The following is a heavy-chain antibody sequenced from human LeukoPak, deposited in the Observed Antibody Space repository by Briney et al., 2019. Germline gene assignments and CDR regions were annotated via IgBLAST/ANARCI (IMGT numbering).Heavy chain of an antibody. CDR1: GFTFSSYW. J-gene: IGHJ4*02. CDR2: IKQDGSEK. Sequence: GGSLRLSCAASGFTFSSYWMSWVRQAPGKGLEWVANIKQDGSEKYYVDSVKGRFTISRDNAKNTLYLQMNSLRAEDTAVYYCAGDGIAVAGRWAGFDYWGQGTLVTVSS. V-gene: IGHV3-7*03. CDR3: AGDGIAVAGRWAGFDY. D-gene: IGHD6-19*01.